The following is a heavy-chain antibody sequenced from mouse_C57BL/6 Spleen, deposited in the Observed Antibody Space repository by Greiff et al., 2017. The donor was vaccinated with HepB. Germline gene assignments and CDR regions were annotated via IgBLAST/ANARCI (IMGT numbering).Heavy chain of an antibody. CDR3: ARGNLPYYYGSSYYAMDY. Sequence: VQLQQSGPGLVQPSQSLSITCTVSGFSLTSYGVHWVRQSPGKGLEWLGVIWSGGSTDYNAAFISRLSISKDNSKSQVFFKMNSLQADDTAIYYCARGNLPYYYGSSYYAMDYWGQGTSVTVSS. D-gene: IGHD1-1*01. CDR2: IWSGGST. CDR1: GFSLTSYG. V-gene: IGHV2-2*01. J-gene: IGHJ4*01.